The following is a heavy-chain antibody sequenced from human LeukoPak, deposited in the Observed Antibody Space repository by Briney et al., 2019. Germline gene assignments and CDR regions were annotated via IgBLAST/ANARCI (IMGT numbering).Heavy chain of an antibody. J-gene: IGHJ2*01. Sequence: KVSCKASAYMFTAYHVTWVRQAPGQGLEWMGWINPNSGVPKYAQKFPGRITMTSDTSISTATMELSSLTFDDTAIYYCARQADYGGNFWFFDLWGRGTLVIVSS. D-gene: IGHD4-17*01. CDR3: ARQADYGGNFWFFDL. CDR1: AYMFTAYH. CDR2: INPNSGVP. V-gene: IGHV1-2*02.